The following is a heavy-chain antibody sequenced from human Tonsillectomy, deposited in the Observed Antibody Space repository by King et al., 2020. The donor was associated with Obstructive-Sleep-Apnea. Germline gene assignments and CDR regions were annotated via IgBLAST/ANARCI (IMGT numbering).Heavy chain of an antibody. CDR3: AREREYYFDY. J-gene: IGHJ4*02. CDR2: ISYDGGNK. Sequence: VQLVESGGGVVQPGRSLRLSCAASGFTFSSYAMHWVRQAPGKGLECVAIISYDGGNKNYSDSVKGRFTISRDNSKNTLYLQMNSLRAEDTTVYYCAREREYYFDYWGQGTQVTVSS. CDR1: GFTFSSYA. V-gene: IGHV3-30*04.